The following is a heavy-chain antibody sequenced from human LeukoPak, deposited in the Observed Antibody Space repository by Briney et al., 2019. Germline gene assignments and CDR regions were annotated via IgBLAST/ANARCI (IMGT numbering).Heavy chain of an antibody. J-gene: IGHJ4*02. CDR2: ISGSGSST. V-gene: IGHV3-23*01. Sequence: GGSLRLSCAASGFTFSSYSMNWVRQAPGKGLEWVSAISGSGSSTYYADSVKGRFTISRDNSKNTLYLQMKSLRAEDTAVYYCEPTTFDYWGQGTLVTVSS. CDR3: EPTTFDY. CDR1: GFTFSSYS. D-gene: IGHD5-12*01.